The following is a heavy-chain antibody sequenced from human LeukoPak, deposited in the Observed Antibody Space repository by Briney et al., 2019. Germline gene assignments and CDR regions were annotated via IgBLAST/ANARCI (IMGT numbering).Heavy chain of an antibody. CDR1: GFTFSSYA. J-gene: IGHJ6*02. D-gene: IGHD3-3*01. V-gene: IGHV3-23*01. CDR2: ISGSGGST. Sequence: SGGSLRLSCAASGFTFSSYAMSWVRQAPGKGLEWVSAISGSGGSTYYADSVKGRFTISRDNSKNTLYLQMNSLRAEDTAVYYCAKNKETYYDFWSGFGLEYYYYGMDVWGQGTTVTVSS. CDR3: AKNKETYYDFWSGFGLEYYYYGMDV.